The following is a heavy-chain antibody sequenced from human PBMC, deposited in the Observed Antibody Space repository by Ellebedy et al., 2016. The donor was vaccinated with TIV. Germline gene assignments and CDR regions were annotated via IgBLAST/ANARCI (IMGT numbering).Heavy chain of an antibody. CDR2: IFYSGST. J-gene: IGHJ5*02. D-gene: IGHD1-1*01. CDR3: ARLPVAERGTRWFNP. CDR1: GGSISSGSYS. Sequence: SETLSLXXTVSGGSISSGSYSWGWIRQPPGKGLEWIGNIFYSGSTYYNPSLKSRVTISVDTSKSQFSLKLSSLTAADTAVYYCARLPVAERGTRWFNPWGQGTLVTVSS. V-gene: IGHV4-39*01.